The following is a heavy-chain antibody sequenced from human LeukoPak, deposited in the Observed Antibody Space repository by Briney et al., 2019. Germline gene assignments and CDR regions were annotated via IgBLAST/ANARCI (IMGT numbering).Heavy chain of an antibody. CDR1: GFTFSSYG. D-gene: IGHD6-6*01. J-gene: IGHJ4*02. Sequence: GGSLRLSGATSGFTFSSYGMNWVRQAPGKGLEWVSYISSTSSTINYADSVKGRFTISRDNAKNSLYLQMNSLRAEDTAVYYCAGGGAARPDYWGQGTLVTVSS. CDR3: AGGGAARPDY. CDR2: ISSTSSTI. V-gene: IGHV3-48*04.